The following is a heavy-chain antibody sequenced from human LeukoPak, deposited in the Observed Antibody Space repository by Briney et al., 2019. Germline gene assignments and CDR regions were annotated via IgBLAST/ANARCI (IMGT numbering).Heavy chain of an antibody. CDR1: GFMFSTYD. CDR2: ISSSGDAT. CDR3: ANCGSSWYEVY. J-gene: IGHJ4*02. Sequence: GGSLRLSCEASGFMFSTYDMSWVRQPPGKGLEWVAFISSSGDATYYADSVRGRFIISRDNSKNTLYLQMNSLRAEDTAVYYCANCGSSWYEVYWGQGTLVTVSS. D-gene: IGHD6-13*01. V-gene: IGHV3-23*01.